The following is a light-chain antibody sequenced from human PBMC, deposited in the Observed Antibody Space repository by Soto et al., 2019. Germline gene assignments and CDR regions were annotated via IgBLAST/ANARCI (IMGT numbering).Light chain of an antibody. Sequence: QSALTQPASVSGSPGQSITISGTGTSSDVGSYNLVSWYQQHPVKAHKLLIFEGSTRPSGVYNRFSGSQSGNTASLTISRLQAEVEDDYYGCSYAGNRNYVFGTVTKLTVL. CDR1: SSDVGSYNL. J-gene: IGLJ1*01. V-gene: IGLV2-23*01. CDR2: EGS. CDR3: CSYAGNRNYV.